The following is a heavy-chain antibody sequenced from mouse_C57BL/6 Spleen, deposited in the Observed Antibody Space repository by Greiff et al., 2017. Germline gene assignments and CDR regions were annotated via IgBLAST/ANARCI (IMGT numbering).Heavy chain of an antibody. V-gene: IGHV14-2*01. D-gene: IGHD2-1*01. CDR3: ARSGYGNYEAWFAY. J-gene: IGHJ3*01. Sequence: VQLQQSGAELVKPGASVKLSCTASGFNIKDNNWPGGKKGTEQGRGGFGGLDPEEGEPKYAPKSQGKATITAYTSSNTAYLQLSSLTSEDTAVYYCARSGYGNYEAWFAYWGQETLVTVSA. CDR1: GFNIKDNN. CDR2: LDPEEGEP.